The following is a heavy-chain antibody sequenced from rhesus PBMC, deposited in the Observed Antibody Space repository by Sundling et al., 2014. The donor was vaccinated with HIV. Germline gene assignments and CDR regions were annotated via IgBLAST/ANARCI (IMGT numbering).Heavy chain of an antibody. D-gene: IGHD6-31*01. CDR2: ISGSDGST. V-gene: IGHV4-173*01. Sequence: QLQLQESGPGLVKPSETLSLTCAVSGASISSNYWSWIRQPPGKGPEWIGRISGSDGSTDYNPSLKSRVTISTDTSKKELSLKLTSVIAADTAVYYCARIYSGFSFDAFDFWGQGVVVTVSS. CDR3: ARIYSGFSFDAFDF. J-gene: IGHJ6*01. CDR1: GASISSNY.